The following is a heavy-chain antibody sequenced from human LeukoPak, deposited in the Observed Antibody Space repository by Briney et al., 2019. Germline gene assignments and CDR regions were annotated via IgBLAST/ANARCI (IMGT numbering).Heavy chain of an antibody. CDR3: ASRILTGYPSDY. V-gene: IGHV3-72*01. Sequence: PGGSLRLSCEASGFNFEIYSMDWVRQAPGKGLEWVGRTRNKANSYTTEYAASVKGRFTISRDESENSVYLQMNSLKTEDTAVYYCASRILTGYPSDYWGQGTLVTVSS. J-gene: IGHJ4*02. D-gene: IGHD3-9*01. CDR1: GFNFEIYS. CDR2: TRNKANSYTT.